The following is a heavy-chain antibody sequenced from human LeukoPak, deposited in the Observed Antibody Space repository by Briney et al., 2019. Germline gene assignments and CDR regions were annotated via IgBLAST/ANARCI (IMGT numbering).Heavy chain of an antibody. V-gene: IGHV3-21*01. D-gene: IGHD4-17*01. CDR3: ARLGDYGDYGFDY. Sequence: ETLSLTCTVSGGFISISSYYWGWIRQPQGKGLECVSSISSSSSYIYYADSDKGRFTITRDNAKNSLYLQMNSLRAEDTAVYYCARLGDYGDYGFDYWGQGTLVTVSS. CDR2: ISSSSSYI. CDR1: GGFISISSYY. J-gene: IGHJ4*02.